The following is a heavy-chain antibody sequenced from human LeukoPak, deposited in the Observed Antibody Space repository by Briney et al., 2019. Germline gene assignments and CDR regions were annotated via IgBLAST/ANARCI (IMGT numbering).Heavy chain of an antibody. CDR1: GFTFSSYW. V-gene: IGHV3-30*03. D-gene: IGHD6-19*01. CDR2: ISYDGSNK. Sequence: GGSLRLSCAASGFTFSSYWMSWVRQAPGKGLEWVAVISYDGSNKYYADSVKGRFTISRDNSKNTLYLQMNSLRAEDTAVYYCARDRSIIAVAGLIDYWGQGTLVTVSS. CDR3: ARDRSIIAVAGLIDY. J-gene: IGHJ4*02.